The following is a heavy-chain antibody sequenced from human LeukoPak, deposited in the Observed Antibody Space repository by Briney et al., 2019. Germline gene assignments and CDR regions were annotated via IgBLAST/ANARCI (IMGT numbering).Heavy chain of an antibody. V-gene: IGHV3-23*01. CDR3: ASRPRADIGPLDF. CDR2: ITGSGSRT. Sequence: GGSLTLSCAASGFTFSDYAMSWVRQAPGKGLECVSSITGSGSRTYYTDSVKGRFTISRDNSKNTLYLQMNSLRADETAVYYCASRPRADIGPLDFWAQGTLVTVSS. J-gene: IGHJ4*02. CDR1: GFTFSDYA. D-gene: IGHD1-14*01.